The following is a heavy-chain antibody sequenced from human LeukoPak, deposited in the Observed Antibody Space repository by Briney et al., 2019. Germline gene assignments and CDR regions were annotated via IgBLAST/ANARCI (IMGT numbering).Heavy chain of an antibody. J-gene: IGHJ6*04. CDR2: IWHDGSNK. CDR1: GFTFSSHG. Sequence: GGSLRLSCAASGFTFSSHGMHWVRQAPGMGLEWVAVIWHDGSNKYYADSMKGRFTISRDRSKNTLYLQMNSLRAEDTAVYYCVRADEYFAMDFWGKGTTVTVTS. V-gene: IGHV3-33*01. CDR3: VRADEYFAMDF. D-gene: IGHD5-24*01.